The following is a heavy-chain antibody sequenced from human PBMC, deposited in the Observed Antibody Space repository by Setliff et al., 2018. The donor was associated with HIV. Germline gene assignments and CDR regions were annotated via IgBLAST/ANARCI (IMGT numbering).Heavy chain of an antibody. D-gene: IGHD3-22*01. J-gene: IGHJ3*01. CDR1: GGSISSSSYY. CDR3: VKHFWKDYYDWRDTEAFDL. CDR2: IYYSGST. V-gene: IGHV4-39*01. Sequence: PSETLSLTCTVSGGSISSSSYYWGWIRQPPGKGLEWIGSIYYSGSTYYNPSLKSRVTISIDTSKNKFSLNLSSVTAADTAVYYCVKHFWKDYYDWRDTEAFDLWGQGTMVTVSS.